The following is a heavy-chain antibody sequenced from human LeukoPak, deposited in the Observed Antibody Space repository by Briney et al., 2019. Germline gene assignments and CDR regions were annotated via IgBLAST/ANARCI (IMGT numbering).Heavy chain of an antibody. D-gene: IGHD1-26*01. V-gene: IGHV3-23*01. Sequence: VGSRRLSCAASGFSFITYAMNWVRQAPGKGLEWVSGISGTGSAVGYADSVKGRFTVSRDTSKRTVYLQMSGLRVDDTAVYYCVKGSGTHYYFYYMDVWGTGTPVTASS. J-gene: IGHJ6*03. CDR2: ISGTGSAV. CDR1: GFSFITYA. CDR3: VKGSGTHYYFYYMDV.